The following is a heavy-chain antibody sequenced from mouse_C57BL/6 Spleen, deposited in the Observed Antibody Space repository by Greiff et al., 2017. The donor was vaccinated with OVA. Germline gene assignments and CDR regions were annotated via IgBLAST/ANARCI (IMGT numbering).Heavy chain of an antibody. J-gene: IGHJ1*03. Sequence: DVQLVESGGGLVKPGGSLKLSCAASGFTFSSYAMSWVRQTPEKRLEWVATISDGGSYTYYPDNVKGRFTISRDNAKNNLYLQMSHLKSEDTAMYYCARDRELLRYFDVWGTGTTVTVSS. V-gene: IGHV5-4*01. D-gene: IGHD1-1*01. CDR2: ISDGGSYT. CDR3: ARDRELLRYFDV. CDR1: GFTFSSYA.